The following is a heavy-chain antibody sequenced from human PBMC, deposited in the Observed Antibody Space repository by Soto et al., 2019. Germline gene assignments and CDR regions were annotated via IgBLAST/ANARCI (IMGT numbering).Heavy chain of an antibody. CDR3: ARAVTMTTVVSDAFDI. CDR1: GDSVASNSAA. CDR2: TYYRSKWYN. V-gene: IGHV6-1*01. Sequence: SQTLSLTCAISGDSVASNSAAWNWIRQSPSRGLEWLGRTYYRSKWYNDYAVSVKSRITINPDTSKNQFSLQLNSVTPEDTAVYYWARAVTMTTVVSDAFDIWGQGTMVTVSS. D-gene: IGHD4-17*01. J-gene: IGHJ3*02.